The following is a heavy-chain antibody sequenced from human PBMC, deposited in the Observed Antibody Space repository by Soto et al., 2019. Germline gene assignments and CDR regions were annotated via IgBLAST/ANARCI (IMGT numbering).Heavy chain of an antibody. CDR1: GFTFSSYW. CDR2: IKQDGSEK. D-gene: IGHD3-3*01. J-gene: IGHJ4*02. Sequence: GGSLRLSCAASGFTFSSYWMSWVRQAPRKGQERVANIKQDGSEKYYVDSVKGRFTISRDNAKNSLYLQMNSLRAEDTAVYYCARESHDFWSGYYPDYYFDYWGQGTLVTVSS. CDR3: ARESHDFWSGYYPDYYFDY. V-gene: IGHV3-7*01.